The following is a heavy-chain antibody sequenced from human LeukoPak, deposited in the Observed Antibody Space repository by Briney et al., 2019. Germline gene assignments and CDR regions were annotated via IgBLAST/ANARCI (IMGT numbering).Heavy chain of an antibody. D-gene: IGHD3-10*01. Sequence: ASVKVSCKASGGTFSSYAVNWVRQAPGHGLEWMGGIIPLFNTANYAQKFQGRVTIAADESTRTAYMELSSLRSEDTAVYYCARGAIHGDQYYYSYYMDVWGKGTTVTVSS. CDR1: GGTFSSYA. CDR3: ARGAIHGDQYYYSYYMDV. J-gene: IGHJ6*03. CDR2: IIPLFNTA. V-gene: IGHV1-69*13.